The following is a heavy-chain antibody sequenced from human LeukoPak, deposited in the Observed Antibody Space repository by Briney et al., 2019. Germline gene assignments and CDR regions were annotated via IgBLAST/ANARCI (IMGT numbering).Heavy chain of an antibody. J-gene: IGHJ4*02. Sequence: PGGSLRLSCAASGFTFSSNWVSWVRQAPGKGLEWVSGIRGSGGSTYYADSVKGRFTISRDNSKNTLYLQMDSLRAEDTAVYYCARYNIVVVVAATRGYFDYWGQGTLVTVSS. D-gene: IGHD2-15*01. CDR1: GFTFSSNW. V-gene: IGHV3-23*01. CDR3: ARYNIVVVVAATRGYFDY. CDR2: IRGSGGST.